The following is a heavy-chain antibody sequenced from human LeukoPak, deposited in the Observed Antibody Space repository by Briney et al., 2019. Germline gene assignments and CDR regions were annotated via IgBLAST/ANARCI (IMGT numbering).Heavy chain of an antibody. CDR2: ISYDGSNK. CDR3: AKGDSSSWYTYYYYGMDV. V-gene: IGHV3-30*18. J-gene: IGHJ6*04. CDR1: GFTFSSYG. D-gene: IGHD6-13*01. Sequence: GRSLRLSCAASGFTFSSYGMHWVRQPPGKGLEGVAVISYDGSNKYYADSVKGRFTISRDNSKNTLYLQMNSLRAEDTAVYYCAKGDSSSWYTYYYYGMDVWGKGTTVTVSS.